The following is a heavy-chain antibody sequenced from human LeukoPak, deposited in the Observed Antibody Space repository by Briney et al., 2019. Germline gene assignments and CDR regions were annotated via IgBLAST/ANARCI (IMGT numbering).Heavy chain of an antibody. Sequence: PSETLSLTCAVYGGSFSGYYWSWIRQPPGKGLEWIGEINHSGSTNYNPSLKSRVTISVATSKNQFSLKLSSVTAADTAVYYCARVVVVPAANKYFDYWGQGTLVTVSS. CDR1: GGSFSGYY. CDR2: INHSGST. CDR3: ARVVVVPAANKYFDY. V-gene: IGHV4-34*01. J-gene: IGHJ4*02. D-gene: IGHD2-2*01.